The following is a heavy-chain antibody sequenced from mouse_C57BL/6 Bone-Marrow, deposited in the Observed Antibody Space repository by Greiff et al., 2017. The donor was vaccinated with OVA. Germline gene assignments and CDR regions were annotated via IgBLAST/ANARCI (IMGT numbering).Heavy chain of an antibody. V-gene: IGHV5-12*01. J-gene: IGHJ4*01. D-gene: IGHD1-1*01. CDR3: ARQYYGNYAMDY. CDR2: ISNGGGST. Sequence: EVQLVESGGGLVQPGGSLKLSCAASGFTFSDYYMYWVRQTPEKRLEWVAYISNGGGSTYYPDTVKGRFTISRDNAKNTLYLQMSRLKSEDTAMYYCARQYYGNYAMDYWGQGTSVTVSS. CDR1: GFTFSDYY.